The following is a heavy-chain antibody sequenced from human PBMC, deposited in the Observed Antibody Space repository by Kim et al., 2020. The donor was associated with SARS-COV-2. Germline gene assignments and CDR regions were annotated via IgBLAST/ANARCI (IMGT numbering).Heavy chain of an antibody. D-gene: IGHD3-10*01. Sequence: ADSVKGRFTISRDNAKNSLCLQMTSLRAEDTAVYYCARGIYFHNYNWFDPWGQGTLVTVSS. V-gene: IGHV3-21*01. CDR3: ARGIYFHNYNWFDP. J-gene: IGHJ5*02.